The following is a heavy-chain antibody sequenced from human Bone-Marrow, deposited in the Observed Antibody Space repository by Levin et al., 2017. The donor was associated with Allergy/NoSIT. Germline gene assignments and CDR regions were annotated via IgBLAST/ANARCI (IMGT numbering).Heavy chain of an antibody. CDR2: IYSGGST. Sequence: GGSLRLSCAASGFTVSSNYMSWVRQAPGKGLEWVSVIYSGGSTYYADSVKGRFTISRDNSKNTLYLQMNSLRAEDTAVYYCARVPWGEDGGNSVDYWGQGTLVTVSS. CDR3: ARVPWGEDGGNSVDY. J-gene: IGHJ4*02. D-gene: IGHD4-23*01. V-gene: IGHV3-53*01. CDR1: GFTVSSNY.